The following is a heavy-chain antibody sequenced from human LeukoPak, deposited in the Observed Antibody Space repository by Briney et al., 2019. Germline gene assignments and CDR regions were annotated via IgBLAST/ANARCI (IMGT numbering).Heavy chain of an antibody. CDR1: GGSISSSSYY. D-gene: IGHD7-27*01. CDR3: ARGVGELGDY. Sequence: ETLSLTCTVSGGSISSSSYYWGWIRQPPGKGLEWIGSIYYSGSTYYNPSLKSRVTISVDTSKNQFSLKLSSVTAADTAVYYCARGVGELGDYWGQGTLVTVSS. J-gene: IGHJ4*02. CDR2: IYYSGST. V-gene: IGHV4-39*07.